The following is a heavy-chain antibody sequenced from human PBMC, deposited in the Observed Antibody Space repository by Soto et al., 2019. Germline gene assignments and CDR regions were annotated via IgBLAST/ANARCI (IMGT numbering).Heavy chain of an antibody. CDR3: AKGEGSFAPGYFDY. V-gene: IGHV3-30*18. J-gene: IGHJ4*02. Sequence: QVQLVESGGGVVQPGKSLRLSCVVSGFTFSRSAMHWVRQAPGKGLEWVAVMSFDGSNRYQADAVKGRFTISRDNAKNTLYLQMSSLRAEDTAVYYCAKGEGSFAPGYFDYWGQGTLVTVSS. CDR2: MSFDGSNR. CDR1: GFTFSRSA. D-gene: IGHD3-9*01.